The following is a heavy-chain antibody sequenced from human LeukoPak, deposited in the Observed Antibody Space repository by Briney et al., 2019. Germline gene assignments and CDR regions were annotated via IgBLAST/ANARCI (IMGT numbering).Heavy chain of an antibody. J-gene: IGHJ3*02. CDR1: GGSISNYY. D-gene: IGHD2-2*02. V-gene: IGHV4-59*01. CDR3: ARETPPDCSSTSCYKYAFDI. CDR2: INYSGST. Sequence: SETLSLTCTVSGGSISNYYWTWIRQPPGKGLEWIGYINYSGSTNYNPSLKSRVTISVDTSKNQFSLKLSSVTAADTAVYYCARETPPDCSSTSCYKYAFDIWGQGTMVTVSS.